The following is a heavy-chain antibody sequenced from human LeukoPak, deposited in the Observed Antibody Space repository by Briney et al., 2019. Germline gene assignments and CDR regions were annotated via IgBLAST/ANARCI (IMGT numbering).Heavy chain of an antibody. V-gene: IGHV7-4-1*02. D-gene: IGHD1-26*01. CDR3: ARDKPGGPSPPFDY. J-gene: IGHJ4*02. Sequence: ASVKVSCKASGYTFTSYAMNWVRQAPGQGLEWMGWINTNTGNPTYAQGFTGRFVFSLDTSVSTAYLQISSLKAEDTAVYYCARDKPGGPSPPFDYWGQGTLVTVSS. CDR1: GYTFTSYA. CDR2: INTNTGNP.